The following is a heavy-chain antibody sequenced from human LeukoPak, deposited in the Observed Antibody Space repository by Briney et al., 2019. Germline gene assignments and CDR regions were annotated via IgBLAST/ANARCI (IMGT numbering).Heavy chain of an antibody. V-gene: IGHV4-34*01. CDR2: INHSGST. CDR1: GGSSSGYY. CDR3: ARLPTDYDYVWGSSY. J-gene: IGHJ4*02. Sequence: PSETLSLTCAVYGGSSSGYYWSWIRQSPGKGLEWIGRINHSGSTSYNPSLKSRVTMSVDTSKNQFSLKLSSVTAADTAVYYCARLPTDYDYVWGSSYWGQGTLVTVSS. D-gene: IGHD3-16*01.